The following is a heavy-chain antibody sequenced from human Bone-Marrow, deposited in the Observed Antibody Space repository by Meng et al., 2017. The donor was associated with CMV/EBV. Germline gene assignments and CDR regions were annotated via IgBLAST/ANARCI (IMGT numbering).Heavy chain of an antibody. CDR3: ARDHMTTYYDILTGYEALPMDV. Sequence: GGSLRLSCAASGFTFSSYEMNWVRQAPGKGLEWVSYISSSGSTIYYADSVKGRFTISRDNAKNSLYLQMNSLRAEDTAVYYCARDHMTTYYDILTGYEALPMDVWGQGTTVTFSS. V-gene: IGHV3-48*03. J-gene: IGHJ6*02. D-gene: IGHD3-9*01. CDR2: ISSSGSTI. CDR1: GFTFSSYE.